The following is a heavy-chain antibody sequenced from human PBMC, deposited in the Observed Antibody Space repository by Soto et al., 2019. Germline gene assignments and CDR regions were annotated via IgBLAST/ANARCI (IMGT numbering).Heavy chain of an antibody. V-gene: IGHV1-46*01. CDR3: ARDVVTIFGVVITPYYYYYGMDV. CDR1: GYTFTSYY. Sequence: ASVKVSCKASGYTFTSYYMHWVRQAPGQGLEWMGIINPSGGSTSYAQKFQGRVTMTRDTSTSTVYMELSSLRSEDTAVYYCARDVVTIFGVVITPYYYYYGMDVWGQGTTVTVSS. J-gene: IGHJ6*02. CDR2: INPSGGST. D-gene: IGHD3-3*01.